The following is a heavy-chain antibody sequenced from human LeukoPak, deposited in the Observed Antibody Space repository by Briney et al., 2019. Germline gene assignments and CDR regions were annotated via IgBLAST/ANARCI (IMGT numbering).Heavy chain of an antibody. V-gene: IGHV3-30*14. Sequence: PGGSLRLSCAASGFTFSSYAMHWVRQAPGKGLEWVAVISYDGSNKYYADSVKGRFTISRDDSKNTVYLQVNSLRVEDTAVYYCARAPDLVSSGRGGFWGQGTLVTVSS. J-gene: IGHJ4*02. CDR1: GFTFSSYA. D-gene: IGHD2-2*01. CDR3: ARAPDLVSSGRGGF. CDR2: ISYDGSNK.